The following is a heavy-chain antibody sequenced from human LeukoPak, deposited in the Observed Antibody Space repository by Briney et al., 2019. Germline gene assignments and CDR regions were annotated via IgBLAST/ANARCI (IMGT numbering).Heavy chain of an antibody. D-gene: IGHD3-22*01. J-gene: IGHJ4*02. V-gene: IGHV1-69*17. CDR3: ARERYYDSSGDPFDY. CDR1: EAPFSSYA. CDR2: IIPIFGIA. Sequence: SVNVSCKAAEAPFSSYAIIRWRQAPGLGLEWRGGIIPIFGIANYAQKFEGRVTITADKSTSTAYMELSSLRSEDTAVYFCARERYYDSSGDPFDYWGEGTLVTVSS.